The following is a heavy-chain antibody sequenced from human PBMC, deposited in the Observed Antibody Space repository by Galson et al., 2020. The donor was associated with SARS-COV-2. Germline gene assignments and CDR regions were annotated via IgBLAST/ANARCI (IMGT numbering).Heavy chain of an antibody. Sequence: HGESLKISCQASGYSFTSHWIGWVRQMPGKGLEWMGIIHPDDSDTRYSTAFQGQVTISADKSISTAYLQWSSLKASDTAMYYCARRTMTTVTHFDFWGQGTLVTVSS. CDR2: IHPDDSDT. J-gene: IGHJ4*02. CDR1: GYSFTSHW. V-gene: IGHV5-51*01. D-gene: IGHD4-4*01. CDR3: ARRTMTTVTHFDF.